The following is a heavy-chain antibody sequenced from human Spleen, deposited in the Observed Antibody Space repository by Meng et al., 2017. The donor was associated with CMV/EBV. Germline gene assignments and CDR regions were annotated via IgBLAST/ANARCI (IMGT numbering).Heavy chain of an antibody. Sequence: QVQLVQSGAEAKKPGPSVKVSCKACGYTFTSYGITWVRQAPGQALEWMGWISGDSGHTTYAQKVQGRVTMTTDTSTTTAYLELRSLGSDDTAIYYCARSCSVAGGCPVRAWGQGTLVTVSS. CDR2: ISGDSGHT. D-gene: IGHD2-15*01. J-gene: IGHJ5*02. CDR1: GYTFTSYG. V-gene: IGHV1-18*01. CDR3: ARSCSVAGGCPVRA.